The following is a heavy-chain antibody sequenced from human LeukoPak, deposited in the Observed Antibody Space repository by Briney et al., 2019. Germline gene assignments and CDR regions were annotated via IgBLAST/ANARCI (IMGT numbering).Heavy chain of an antibody. J-gene: IGHJ3*02. V-gene: IGHV3-53*01. D-gene: IGHD1-26*01. Sequence: GGSMRLSCAASALTVSSNYMSWVRQAPGEGLEWVCVINCGGSIYYADSVNGRITISRDNSKNTLYLQMNSLRAEDTAVYYCAREKRSGSYNDAFDIWGQGTMVTASS. CDR1: ALTVSSNY. CDR3: AREKRSGSYNDAFDI. CDR2: INCGGSI.